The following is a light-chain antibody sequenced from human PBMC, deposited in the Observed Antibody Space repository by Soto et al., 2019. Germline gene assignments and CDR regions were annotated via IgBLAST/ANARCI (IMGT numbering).Light chain of an antibody. CDR2: EVS. Sequence: ALTQPASVSGSPGQSITISCTGTSSDVGGYNYVSWSQQHPGKAPQLMIYEVSNRPSGVSNRFSGSKSGNTASLTISGLQAEDEADYYCSSYTSSGTYVFGTGTKLTVL. CDR1: SSDVGGYNY. CDR3: SSYTSSGTYV. J-gene: IGLJ1*01. V-gene: IGLV2-14*01.